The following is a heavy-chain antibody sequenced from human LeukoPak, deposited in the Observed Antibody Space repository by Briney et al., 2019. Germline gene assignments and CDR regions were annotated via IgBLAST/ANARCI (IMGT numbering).Heavy chain of an antibody. CDR3: ATDYPLYPTDSPRFDY. CDR2: FDPEDGET. Sequence: GASVKVSYKVSGYTLTELSMHWVRQAPGKGLEWMGGFDPEDGETIYAQKFQGRVTMTEDTSTDTAYMELSSLRSEDTAVYYCATDYPLYPTDSPRFDYWGQGTLVTVSS. D-gene: IGHD3-16*01. J-gene: IGHJ4*02. V-gene: IGHV1-24*01. CDR1: GYTLTELS.